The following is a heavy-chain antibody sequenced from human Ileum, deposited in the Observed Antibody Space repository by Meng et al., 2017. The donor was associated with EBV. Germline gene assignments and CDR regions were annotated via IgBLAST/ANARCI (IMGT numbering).Heavy chain of an antibody. Sequence: QVQLQESGPGLVKPSDTLSLTCAVSGYSISTTNWWGWIRQPPGKGLEWIGHIYYSGTTYNNPSLKSRVTMSIDPSKNQFSLKLSSVTAVDTAVYYCARNSESGSYIDYWGPGTLVTVSS. J-gene: IGHJ4*02. CDR2: IYYSGTT. CDR3: ARNSESGSYIDY. CDR1: GYSISTTNW. V-gene: IGHV4-28*01. D-gene: IGHD1-26*01.